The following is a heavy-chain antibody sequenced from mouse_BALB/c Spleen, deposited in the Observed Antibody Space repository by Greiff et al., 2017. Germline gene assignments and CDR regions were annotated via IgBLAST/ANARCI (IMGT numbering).Heavy chain of an antibody. CDR2: IDPENGDT. CDR1: GFNIKDYY. J-gene: IGHJ3*01. CDR3: NADGNWGWFAY. Sequence: EVQLQQSGAELVRSGASVKLSCTASGFNIKDYYMHWVKQRPEQGLEWIGWIDPENGDTEYAPKFQGKATMTADTSSNTAYLQLSSLTSEDTAVYYCNADGNWGWFAYWGQGTLVTVSA. D-gene: IGHD2-1*01. V-gene: IGHV14-4*02.